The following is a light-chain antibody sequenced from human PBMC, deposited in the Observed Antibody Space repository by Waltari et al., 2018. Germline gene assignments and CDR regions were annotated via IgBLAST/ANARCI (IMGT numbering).Light chain of an antibody. V-gene: IGLV2-23*01. CDR3: CSYAGSSTYVV. CDR1: SSDVGGYNL. J-gene: IGLJ2*01. Sequence: QSALTQPASVSGSPGQSITISCTGTSSDVGGYNLVSWYQQHPGKAPKLMIYEGSKRPSGVSNRFSGSKSGNTASLTISGLQAEDEGDYYCCSYAGSSTYVVFGGGTKLTVL. CDR2: EGS.